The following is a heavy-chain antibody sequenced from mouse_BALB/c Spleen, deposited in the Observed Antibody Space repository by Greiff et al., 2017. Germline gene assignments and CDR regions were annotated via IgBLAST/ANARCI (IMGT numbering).Heavy chain of an antibody. V-gene: IGHV3-2*02. CDR2: ISYSGST. CDR1: GYSITSDYA. CDR3: ARSDYRLYYYAMDY. Sequence: VQLKESGPGLVKPSQSLSLTCTVTGYSITSDYAWNWIRQFPGNKLEWMGYISYSGSTSYNPSLKSRISITRDTSKNQFFLQLNSVTTEDTATYYCARSDYRLYYYAMDYWGQGTSVTVSS. J-gene: IGHJ4*01. D-gene: IGHD2-14*01.